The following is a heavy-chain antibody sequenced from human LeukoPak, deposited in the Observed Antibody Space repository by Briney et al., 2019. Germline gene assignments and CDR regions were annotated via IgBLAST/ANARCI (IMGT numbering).Heavy chain of an antibody. CDR1: GYSFATYW. V-gene: IGHV5-51*01. CDR3: ARRVSSSGFDAFDV. CDR2: NYPGDSDT. J-gene: IGHJ3*01. Sequence: GESLKISCKGSGYSFATYWIGWVRQMPGKGLEWMGVNYPGDSDTTYSPSFQGQVTMSADKSLSTAYLQWSSLKASDTAMYYCARRVSSSGFDAFDVWGQGTMVTVSS. D-gene: IGHD5-12*01.